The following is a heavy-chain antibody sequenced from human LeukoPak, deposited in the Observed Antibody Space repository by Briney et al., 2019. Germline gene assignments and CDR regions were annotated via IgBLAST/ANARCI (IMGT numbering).Heavy chain of an antibody. J-gene: IGHJ4*02. Sequence: ASVKVSCKASGGTFSSYAISWVRQAPGQGLEWVGGIIPIFGTASYAQKFQGRVTITTDESTSTAYMELSSLRSEDTAVYYCARESKAAAGPDYWGQGTLVTVSS. D-gene: IGHD6-13*01. CDR1: GGTFSSYA. CDR3: ARESKAAAGPDY. CDR2: IIPIFGTA. V-gene: IGHV1-69*05.